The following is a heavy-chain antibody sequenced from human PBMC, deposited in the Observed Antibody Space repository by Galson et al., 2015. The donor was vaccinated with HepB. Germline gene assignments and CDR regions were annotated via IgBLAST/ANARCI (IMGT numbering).Heavy chain of an antibody. J-gene: IGHJ5*02. D-gene: IGHD3-22*01. Sequence: PALVKPTQTLTLTCTFSGFSLRTSGVGVGWIRQPPGKALEWLALIDWDDDKRYSPYLKSRLTITKDTSKNKVVLTMTNMDPVDTATYYCAHKNSGDSWSTCDPWGQGTLGTVSS. CDR1: GFSLRTSGVG. V-gene: IGHV2-5*02. CDR3: AHKNSGDSWSTCDP. CDR2: IDWDDDK.